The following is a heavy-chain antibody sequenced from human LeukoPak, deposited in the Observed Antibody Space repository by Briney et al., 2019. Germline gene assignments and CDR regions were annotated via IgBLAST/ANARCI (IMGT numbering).Heavy chain of an antibody. D-gene: IGHD3-10*01. CDR2: ISYDGSNK. CDR3: AKHSTGVEC. Sequence: PGRSLRLSCAASGFTFSSYAMHWVRQAPGKGLEWVAVISYDGSNKYYADSVKGRFTISRDNSKNTLYLQMNSLRAEDTAVYYCAKHSTGVECWGRGTLVTVSS. J-gene: IGHJ2*01. CDR1: GFTFSSYA. V-gene: IGHV3-30*04.